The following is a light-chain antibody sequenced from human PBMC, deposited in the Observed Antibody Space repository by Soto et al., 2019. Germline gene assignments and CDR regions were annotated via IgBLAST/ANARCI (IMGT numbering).Light chain of an antibody. Sequence: DIQMTQSPSSLSASVGDRVTITCRASQGISNYLAWYQQTPGKLPKLLIYAASTLQSGVPARFSGSESGTDFNLTISSLQPEDVATYYCHRYNSAPITFGQGTRLDIK. J-gene: IGKJ5*01. CDR2: AAS. CDR3: HRYNSAPIT. CDR1: QGISNY. V-gene: IGKV1-27*01.